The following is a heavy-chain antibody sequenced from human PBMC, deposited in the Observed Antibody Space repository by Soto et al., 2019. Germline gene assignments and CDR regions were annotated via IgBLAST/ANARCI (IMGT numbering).Heavy chain of an antibody. CDR1: GGSISSYY. J-gene: IGHJ6*02. V-gene: IGHV4-59*01. CDR2: IYYSGST. D-gene: IGHD2-15*01. CDR3: ASTYCSGGSCEGDYYYGMDV. Sequence: PSETLSLTCPVSGGSISSYYWSWIRQPPGKGLEWIGYIYYSGSTNYNPSLRSRVTISVDTSKNQFSLKLSSVTAADTAVYYCASTYCSGGSCEGDYYYGMDVWGQGTTVTVSS.